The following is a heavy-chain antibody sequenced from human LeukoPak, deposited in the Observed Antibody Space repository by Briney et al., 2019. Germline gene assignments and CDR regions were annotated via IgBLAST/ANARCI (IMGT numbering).Heavy chain of an antibody. V-gene: IGHV4-39*01. CDR1: GGSISSSRYY. CDR2: IYYSGST. D-gene: IGHD3-22*01. Sequence: SETLSLTCTVSGGSISSSRYYWGWIRQPPGKGLEWIGSIYYSGSTYYNPSLKSRVTISVDTSKNQFSLKLSSVTAADTAVYYCARGMSYYDSSGYSYWGQGTLVTVSS. CDR3: ARGMSYYDSSGYSY. J-gene: IGHJ4*02.